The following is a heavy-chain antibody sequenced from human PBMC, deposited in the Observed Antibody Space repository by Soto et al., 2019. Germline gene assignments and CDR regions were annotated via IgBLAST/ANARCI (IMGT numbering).Heavy chain of an antibody. CDR2: IIPIFGTA. CDR3: ARGEMATILGGFDY. CDR1: GGTFSSYA. J-gene: IGHJ4*02. D-gene: IGHD3-3*01. V-gene: IGHV1-69*01. Sequence: QVQLVQSGAEVNKPGSSVKVSCKASGGTFSSYAISWVRQAPGHGLEWMGGIIPIFGTANYAQKFQGRVTITADESTSTAYMELSSLRSEDTAGYYCARGEMATILGGFDYWGQGPLVTVSS.